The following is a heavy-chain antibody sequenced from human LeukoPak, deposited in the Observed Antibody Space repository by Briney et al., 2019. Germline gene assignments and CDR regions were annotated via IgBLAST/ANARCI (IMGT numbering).Heavy chain of an antibody. CDR1: GGSISSSNW. J-gene: IGHJ5*02. D-gene: IGHD3-3*02. CDR3: VRLSSKWFDP. CDR2: IYHSGST. Sequence: PSGTLSLTCAVSGGSISSSNWWSWVRQPPGKGLEWIGEIYHSGSTNYNPSLKNRVTISVDKSKNQFSLKLSSVTAADTAVYYCVRLSSKWFDPWGQGTLVTVSS. V-gene: IGHV4-4*02.